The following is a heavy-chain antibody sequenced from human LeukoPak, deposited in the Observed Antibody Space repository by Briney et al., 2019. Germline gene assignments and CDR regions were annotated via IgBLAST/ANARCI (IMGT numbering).Heavy chain of an antibody. D-gene: IGHD6-19*01. V-gene: IGHV3-23*01. J-gene: IGHJ4*02. CDR2: ISGTGGST. CDR3: ARDLPLLSNPRPVAGPDY. Sequence: GGSLRLSCAASGFTFSTYAMTWVRQAPGKGLEWVSLISGTGGSTYYADSVKGRFTISRDNSKNTLYLQMNSLRAEDTAVYYCARDLPLLSNPRPVAGPDYWGQGTLVTVSS. CDR1: GFTFSTYA.